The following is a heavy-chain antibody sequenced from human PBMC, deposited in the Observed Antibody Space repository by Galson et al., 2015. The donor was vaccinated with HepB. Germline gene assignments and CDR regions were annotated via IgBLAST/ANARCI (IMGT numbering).Heavy chain of an antibody. CDR2: ISGSGGST. D-gene: IGHD1-26*01. V-gene: IGHV3-23*01. CDR1: GFTFSSYA. Sequence: SLRLSCAASGFTFSSYAMSWVRQAPGKGLEWVSAISGSGGSTYYADSVKGRFTISRDNSKNTLYLQMNSLRAEDTAVYYCAKDLEGYRGGSYSLFDYWGQGTLVTVSS. J-gene: IGHJ4*02. CDR3: AKDLEGYRGGSYSLFDY.